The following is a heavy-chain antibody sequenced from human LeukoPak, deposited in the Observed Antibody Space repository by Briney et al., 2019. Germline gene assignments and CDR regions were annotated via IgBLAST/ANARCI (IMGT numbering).Heavy chain of an antibody. CDR3: ARGSAWNMITFGGVIGNFDY. V-gene: IGHV3-48*03. CDR2: ISSSGSTI. J-gene: IGHJ4*02. D-gene: IGHD3-16*02. Sequence: PGGSLRLSSAASGFTFSSYEMNWVRQAPGKGLEWVSYISSSGSTIYYADSVKGRFTISRDNAKNSLYLQMNSLRAEDTAVYYCARGSAWNMITFGGVIGNFDYWGQGTLVTVSS. CDR1: GFTFSSYE.